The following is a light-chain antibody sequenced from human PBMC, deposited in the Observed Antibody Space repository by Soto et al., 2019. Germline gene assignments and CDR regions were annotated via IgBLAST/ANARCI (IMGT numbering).Light chain of an antibody. J-gene: IGKJ4*01. V-gene: IGKV3-20*01. Sequence: EIVFTQFPGTLSLSRGERATLSCRASQSVRSSHLAWYQQKPGQAPRLLIYGASSRATGIPDRFSGSGSGTDFTLTISRLEPEDFAVYYCQQYDSSPLTFGGGTKVDIK. CDR1: QSVRSSH. CDR2: GAS. CDR3: QQYDSSPLT.